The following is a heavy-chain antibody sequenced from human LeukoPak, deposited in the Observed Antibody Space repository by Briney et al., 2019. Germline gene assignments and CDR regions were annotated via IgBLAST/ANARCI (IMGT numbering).Heavy chain of an antibody. V-gene: IGHV1-8*01. J-gene: IGHJ4*02. CDR2: MNPNSGNT. Sequence: ASVKVFCKASGYTFTSYDINWVPQATGQGLECMGWMNPNSGNTGYAQNFQGRVTMTRDIPINTAYMELSSLRSEDTAVYYCASPGNHYDPNGYYPFEDWGQGTLVTVSS. CDR1: GYTFTSYD. D-gene: IGHD3-22*01. CDR3: ASPGNHYDPNGYYPFED.